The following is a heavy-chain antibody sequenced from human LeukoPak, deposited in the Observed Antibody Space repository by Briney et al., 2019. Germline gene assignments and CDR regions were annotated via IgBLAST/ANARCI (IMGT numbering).Heavy chain of an antibody. CDR2: INPSGGST. D-gene: IGHD3-22*01. V-gene: IGHV1-46*01. Sequence: GASVKVSCKASGYTFTSYYMHWVRQAPGQGLEWMGIINPSGGSTSYAQKFQGRVTMTRDMSTSTVYMELSSLRSEDTAVYYCARVSYYYDSSGPYYFDYWGQGTLVTVSS. CDR1: GYTFTSYY. J-gene: IGHJ4*02. CDR3: ARVSYYYDSSGPYYFDY.